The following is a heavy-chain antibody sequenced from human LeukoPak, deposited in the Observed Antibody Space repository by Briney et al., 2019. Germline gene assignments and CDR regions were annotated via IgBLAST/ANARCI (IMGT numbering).Heavy chain of an antibody. CDR1: GGSISSSSYY. Sequence: SETLSLTCTVSGGSISSSSYYWGWIRQPPGKGLEWIGSIYYSGSTYYNPSLKSRVTISVDTSKNQFSLKLSSVTAADTAVYYCARGTAVAGSLVDYWGQGTLVTVSS. CDR2: IYYSGST. V-gene: IGHV4-39*07. CDR3: ARGTAVAGSLVDY. J-gene: IGHJ4*02. D-gene: IGHD6-19*01.